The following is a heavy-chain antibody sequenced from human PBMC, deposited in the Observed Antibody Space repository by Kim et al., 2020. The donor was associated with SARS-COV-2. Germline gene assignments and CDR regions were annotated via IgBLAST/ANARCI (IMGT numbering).Heavy chain of an antibody. CDR3: TRIPGTTLAFLAAFDV. Sequence: GGSLRLSCAASGFTFSDSPIHWVRQASGKGLEWVGRIRSKVYSYATSYAASVKGRFTISRDDSESMAYLQMNSLKTEDTAVYYCTRIPGTTLAFLAAFDV. V-gene: IGHV3-73*01. CDR2: IRSKVYSYAT. D-gene: IGHD3-3*02. CDR1: GFTFSDSP. J-gene: IGHJ3*01.